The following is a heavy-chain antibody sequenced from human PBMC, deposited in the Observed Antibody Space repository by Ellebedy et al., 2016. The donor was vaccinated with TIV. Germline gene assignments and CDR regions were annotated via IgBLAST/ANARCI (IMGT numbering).Heavy chain of an antibody. Sequence: GGSLRLSXAASGFTFSSYWMSWVRQAPGKGLEWVANIKQDGSEKYYVDSVKGRFTISRDNAKNSLYLQMNSLRAEDTAVYYCARLGGYFDWLSGYYYYYGMDVWGQGTTVTVSS. V-gene: IGHV3-7*04. J-gene: IGHJ6*02. CDR3: ARLGGYFDWLSGYYYYYGMDV. CDR1: GFTFSSYW. D-gene: IGHD3-9*01. CDR2: IKQDGSEK.